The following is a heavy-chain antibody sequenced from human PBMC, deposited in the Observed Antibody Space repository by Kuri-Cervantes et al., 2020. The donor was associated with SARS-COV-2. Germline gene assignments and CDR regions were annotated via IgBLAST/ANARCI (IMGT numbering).Heavy chain of an antibody. J-gene: IGHJ4*02. V-gene: IGHV3-23*01. CDR2: ISGSGGST. CDR1: GFTFSSYA. D-gene: IGHD6-13*01. Sequence: GESLKISCAASGFTFSSYAMSWVRQAPGKGLEWVSAISGSGGSTYYADSVKGRFTISRDNSKNTLYLQMNSLRAEDTAVCYCAKTLRVYSSSPFDYWGQGTLVTVSS. CDR3: AKTLRVYSSSPFDY.